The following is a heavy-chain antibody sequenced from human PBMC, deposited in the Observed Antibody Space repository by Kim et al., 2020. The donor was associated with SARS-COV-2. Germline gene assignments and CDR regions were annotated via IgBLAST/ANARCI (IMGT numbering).Heavy chain of an antibody. CDR1: GFTFSSYE. CDR2: ISSSGRAT. CDR3: AREPFDSGSYLEGEVNAFDI. J-gene: IGHJ3*02. V-gene: IGHV3-48*03. D-gene: IGHD1-26*01. Sequence: GGSLRLSCAASGFTFSSYEMVWVRQAPGKGLEWVSYISSSGRATYYADSVKGRFTISRDNAKNSVYLQMNSLRAEDTAVYYCAREPFDSGSYLEGEVNAFDIWGQGTMVTVSS.